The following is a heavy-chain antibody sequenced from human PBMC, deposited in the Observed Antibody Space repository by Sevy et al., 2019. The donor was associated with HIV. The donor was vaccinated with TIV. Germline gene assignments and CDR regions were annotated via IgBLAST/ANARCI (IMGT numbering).Heavy chain of an antibody. CDR3: ARQLAAQIGGFDP. CDR1: GYSFTSYW. Sequence: GESLKISCKGSGYSFTSYWNGWVRQMPGKGLEWMGIIYPGDSDTRYSPSFQGQVTISADKSISTAYLQWSSLKASDTAMYYCARQLAAQIGGFDPWGQGTLVTVSS. D-gene: IGHD6-6*01. CDR2: IYPGDSDT. V-gene: IGHV5-51*01. J-gene: IGHJ5*02.